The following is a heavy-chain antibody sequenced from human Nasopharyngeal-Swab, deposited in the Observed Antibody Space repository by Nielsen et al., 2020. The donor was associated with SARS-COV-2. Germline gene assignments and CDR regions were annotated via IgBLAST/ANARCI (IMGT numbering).Heavy chain of an antibody. D-gene: IGHD2-15*01. Sequence: GGSLRLSCAASGFTFSSYSMNWVRQAPGKGLEWVSYISSSSSTIYYADSVKGRFTISRDNAKNSLYLQMNSLRAEDTAVYYCAGGYCSGGSCYPIPPYYYYGMDVWGQGTTVTVSS. CDR2: ISSSSSTI. V-gene: IGHV3-48*04. CDR3: AGGYCSGGSCYPIPPYYYYGMDV. CDR1: GFTFSSYS. J-gene: IGHJ6*02.